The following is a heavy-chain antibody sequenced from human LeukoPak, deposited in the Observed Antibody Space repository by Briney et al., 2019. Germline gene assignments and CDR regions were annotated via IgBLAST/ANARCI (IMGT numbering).Heavy chain of an antibody. CDR2: ISSDGSVT. J-gene: IGHJ3*02. D-gene: IGHD2-2*01. Sequence: GGSLRLSCAASQFTFSSYDMHWVRQAPGKGLHWVAIISSDGSVTYYADSVKGRFTISRDNAKNSLYLQMNSLRAEDTAVYYCASTPIVPAANDAFDIWGQGTMVTVSS. V-gene: IGHV3-30*03. CDR3: ASTPIVPAANDAFDI. CDR1: QFTFSSYD.